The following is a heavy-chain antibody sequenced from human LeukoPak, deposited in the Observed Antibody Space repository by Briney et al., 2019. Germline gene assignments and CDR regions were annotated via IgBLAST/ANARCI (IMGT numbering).Heavy chain of an antibody. CDR1: GGSVSSGSYY. J-gene: IGHJ4*02. CDR2: IFHSGST. D-gene: IGHD3-10*01. V-gene: IGHV4-61*01. Sequence: PSETLSLTCTVSGGSVSSGSYYWSWIRQSPGKGLEWIGYIFHSGSTNYNPSLKSRVTISVDTSKNQFSLKLSSVTAADTAVYYCAGGRRGSATYYFDYWGQGTLVTVSS. CDR3: AGGRRGSATYYFDY.